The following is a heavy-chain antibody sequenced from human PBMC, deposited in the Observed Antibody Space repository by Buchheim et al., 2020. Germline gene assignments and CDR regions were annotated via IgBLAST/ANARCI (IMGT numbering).Heavy chain of an antibody. CDR3: AKDRGYCSSTSCSDYYYYGMDV. D-gene: IGHD2-2*01. Sequence: QVQLVESGGGVVQPGRSLRLSCAASGFTFSSYGMHWVRQAPGKGLEWVAVISYDGSNKYYADSVKGRFTISRDNSKTTLYLQMNSLRAEDTAVYYCAKDRGYCSSTSCSDYYYYGMDVWGQGTT. CDR2: ISYDGSNK. V-gene: IGHV3-30*18. J-gene: IGHJ6*02. CDR1: GFTFSSYG.